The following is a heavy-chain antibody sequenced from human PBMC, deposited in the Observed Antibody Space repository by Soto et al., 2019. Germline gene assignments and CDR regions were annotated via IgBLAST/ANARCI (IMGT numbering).Heavy chain of an antibody. CDR1: DGSFSDYY. Sequence: PSQTLCLTCAVYDGSFSDYYCSWIRQPPGKGLEWIGEINHTGSTNYNPSLKTRVTISADTSKNQFSLTLSSLTPADTAVYSCARGLKDIVVVLVAINGRRYSYSYMDFRGKGTTVPVSS. J-gene: IGHJ6*03. D-gene: IGHD2-15*01. V-gene: IGHV4-34*01. CDR3: ARGLKDIVVVLVAINGRRYSYSYMDF. CDR2: INHTGST.